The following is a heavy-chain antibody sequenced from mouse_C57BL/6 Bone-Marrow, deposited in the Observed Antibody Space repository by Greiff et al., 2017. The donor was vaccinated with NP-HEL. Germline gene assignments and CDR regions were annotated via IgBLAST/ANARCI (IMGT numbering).Heavy chain of an antibody. CDR1: GYAFSSSW. V-gene: IGHV1-82*01. Sequence: QVQLQQSGPELVKPGASVKISCKASGYAFSSSWMNWVKQRPGKGLEWIGRIYPGDGDTNYNGKFKGKATLTADTSSRTAYMQLSSLTSEDSAVYFCAREGYEYDESYAMDYWGQGTSGTVSS. J-gene: IGHJ4*01. CDR2: IYPGDGDT. D-gene: IGHD2-4*01. CDR3: AREGYEYDESYAMDY.